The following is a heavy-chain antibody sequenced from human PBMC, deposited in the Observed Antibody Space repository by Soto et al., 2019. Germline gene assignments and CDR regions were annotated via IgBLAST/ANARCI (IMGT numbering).Heavy chain of an antibody. D-gene: IGHD4-17*01. V-gene: IGHV4-34*01. CDR2: INHSGST. CDR1: GGSFSGYY. CDR3: ARLTTVPKGLDY. J-gene: IGHJ4*02. Sequence: QVQLQQWGAGLLKPSETLSLTCAVYGGSFSGYYWSWIRQPPGKGLEWIGEINHSGSTNYNPSLKSRVTISVDTSKNQFSLKLSSVTAADTAVYYCARLTTVPKGLDYWGQGTLVTVSS.